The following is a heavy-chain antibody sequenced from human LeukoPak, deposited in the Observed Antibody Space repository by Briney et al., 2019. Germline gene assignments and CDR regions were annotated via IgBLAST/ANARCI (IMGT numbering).Heavy chain of an antibody. CDR3: ARSQSDGYNSDAFDI. CDR2: IIPIFGTA. Sequence: SVKVSCKASGGTFSSYAISWVRQAPGQGLEWMGGIIPIFGTANYAQKFQGRVTITADESTSTAYMELSSLRSEDTAVYHCARSQSDGYNSDAFDIWGQGTMVTVSS. CDR1: GGTFSSYA. D-gene: IGHD5-24*01. J-gene: IGHJ3*02. V-gene: IGHV1-69*13.